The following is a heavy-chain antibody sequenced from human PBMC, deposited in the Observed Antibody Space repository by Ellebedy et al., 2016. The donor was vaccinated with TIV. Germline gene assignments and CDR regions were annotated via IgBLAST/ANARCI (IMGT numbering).Heavy chain of an antibody. D-gene: IGHD6-19*01. J-gene: IGHJ5*01. V-gene: IGHV3-23*01. CDR1: GFTFSRDA. CDR2: ISGSGGST. Sequence: GESLKISCAASGFTFSRDAMTWVRQAPGKGLEWISAISGSGGSTYYADSVKGRFTISRDNSKNTLYLQMNSLRAEDTAVYYCATPASAVAGDWFDSWGQGTLVTVSS. CDR3: ATPASAVAGDWFDS.